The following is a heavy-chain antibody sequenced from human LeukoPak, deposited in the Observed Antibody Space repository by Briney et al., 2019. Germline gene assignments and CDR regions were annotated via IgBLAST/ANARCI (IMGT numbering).Heavy chain of an antibody. CDR1: GDSISSSNW. D-gene: IGHD6-19*01. CDR3: TRSSGWWSLDY. V-gene: IGHV4-4*02. J-gene: IGHJ4*02. Sequence: SETLSLTCTVSGDSISSSNWWNWVRLPPGKGLDWTGEISHTGSTKYSPSLKDRVTISKDNSKNQFSLKLNSVTAADTATYYCTRSSGWWSLDYWGQGALVTVSS. CDR2: ISHTGST.